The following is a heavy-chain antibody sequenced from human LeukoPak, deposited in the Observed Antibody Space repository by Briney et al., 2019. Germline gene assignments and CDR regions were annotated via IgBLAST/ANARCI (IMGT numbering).Heavy chain of an antibody. V-gene: IGHV4-39*01. D-gene: IGHD3-10*01. Sequence: PSETLSLTCTVSGGSISSSSYYWGWIRQPPGKGLEWIGSTYYSGSTYYNPSLKSRVTISVDTSKNQFSLKLSSVTAADTAVYYCATSMVRGVFDYWGQGTLVTVSS. CDR1: GGSISSSSYY. CDR3: ATSMVRGVFDY. J-gene: IGHJ4*02. CDR2: TYYSGST.